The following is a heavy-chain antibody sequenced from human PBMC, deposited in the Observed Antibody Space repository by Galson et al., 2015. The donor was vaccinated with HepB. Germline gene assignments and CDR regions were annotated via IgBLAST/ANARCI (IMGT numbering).Heavy chain of an antibody. Sequence: SLRLSCAASGFTFNSYAMSWVRQAPGMGLEWVSTISGSGTYYADSVKGRFTISRDNSKNTVFLQMNSQRGEDTAIYFCAKSFQSGSKAFDYWGQGTLVTVSS. CDR2: ISGSGT. CDR1: GFTFNSYA. CDR3: AKSFQSGSKAFDY. V-gene: IGHV3-23*01. J-gene: IGHJ4*02. D-gene: IGHD6-25*01.